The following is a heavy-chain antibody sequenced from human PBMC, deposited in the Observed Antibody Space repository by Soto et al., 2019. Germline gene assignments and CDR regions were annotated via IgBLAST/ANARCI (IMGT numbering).Heavy chain of an antibody. CDR3: VKHAEYQLVSWFDP. J-gene: IGHJ5*02. Sequence: EVQVLESGGGLVQPGGSLRLSCAASGFSFSTYAMSWVRQAPGKGLEWVSGISAGGGSPFIADSVKGRFIISRDNAKDTLYLQMNSLTVEDTAIYYCVKHAEYQLVSWFDPWGQRTLVTVSS. CDR1: GFSFSTYA. CDR2: ISAGGGSP. D-gene: IGHD6-6*01. V-gene: IGHV3-23*01.